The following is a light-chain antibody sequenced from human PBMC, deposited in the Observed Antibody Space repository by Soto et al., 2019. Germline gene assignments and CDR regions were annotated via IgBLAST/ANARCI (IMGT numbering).Light chain of an antibody. Sequence: EIVLTQSPATLSLSPGERATLSCRASQSVSSYLAWYQQKPGQAPRLLISDASNRATGIPARFSGSGSGTDFTLTISSLEPEDFAVSYCQQRSNWPPITFGQGTRLEIK. CDR2: DAS. CDR3: QQRSNWPPIT. V-gene: IGKV3-11*01. J-gene: IGKJ5*01. CDR1: QSVSSY.